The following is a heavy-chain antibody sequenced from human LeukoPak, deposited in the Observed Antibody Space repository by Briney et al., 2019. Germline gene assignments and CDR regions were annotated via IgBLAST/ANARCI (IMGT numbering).Heavy chain of an antibody. CDR2: ISSNGDNT. Sequence: GGPLRLSCSVSGFTFSTYVMHWVRQAPGKGLEYVSAISSNGDNTYYADPVKGRYTISRDNSKNTLYLEMSSVIADDTAVYYCVRGTGYWGQGTLVTVSS. D-gene: IGHD3-10*01. CDR1: GFTFSTYV. V-gene: IGHV3-64D*06. J-gene: IGHJ4*02. CDR3: VRGTGY.